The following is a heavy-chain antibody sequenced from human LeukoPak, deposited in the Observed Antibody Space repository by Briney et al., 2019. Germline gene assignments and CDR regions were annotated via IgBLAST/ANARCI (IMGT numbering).Heavy chain of an antibody. J-gene: IGHJ4*02. D-gene: IGHD5-12*01. CDR3: ARPDYSGYDWD. Sequence: PSETLSLTCTVSGGSISSSSYYWGWIRQPPGKGLECVGSIYYSGSTYYNPSLKSRVTISVDTSKNQFSLKLSSVTAADTAVYYCARPDYSGYDWDWGQGTLVTVSS. CDR2: IYYSGST. V-gene: IGHV4-39*01. CDR1: GGSISSSSYY.